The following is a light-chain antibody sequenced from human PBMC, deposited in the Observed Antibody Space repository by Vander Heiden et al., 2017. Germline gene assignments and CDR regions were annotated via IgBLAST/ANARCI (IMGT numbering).Light chain of an antibody. J-gene: IGKJ2*01. Sequence: DSVFTQSPPSLPVTPAEQASMSCRSSQSSLHSNVNNYLAWYLQKPGQSPQLLIYLSSNRASGVPDRFSGSGSGTDFTLKISRVEAEDVGVYYCRQALQTANTFGQGTKLXIK. V-gene: IGKV2-28*01. CDR3: RQALQTANT. CDR1: QSSLHSNVNNY. CDR2: LSS.